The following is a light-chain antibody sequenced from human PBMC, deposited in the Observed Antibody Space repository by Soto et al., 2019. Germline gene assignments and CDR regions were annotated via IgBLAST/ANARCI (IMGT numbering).Light chain of an antibody. CDR2: GAS. Sequence: EILLTQSPGTLSLSPGERATLSCRASQSVSSYYLAWYQQKPGQAPGLLIYGASSRATGIPDRFSGSGSGTDFTLTISSLEPEDFAVYYCQQYGSSLYTFGQGTKLEIK. J-gene: IGKJ2*01. V-gene: IGKV3-20*01. CDR1: QSVSSYY. CDR3: QQYGSSLYT.